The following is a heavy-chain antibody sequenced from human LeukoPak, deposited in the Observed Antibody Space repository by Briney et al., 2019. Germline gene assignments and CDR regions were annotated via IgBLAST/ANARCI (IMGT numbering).Heavy chain of an antibody. CDR2: INPNSGGT. D-gene: IGHD3-22*01. CDR3: ARDLVQSSGSNWFDP. V-gene: IGHV1-2*02. CDR1: GYSFTGYY. Sequence: AASVKVSCKASGYSFTGYYMHWVRQAPGQRLEWMGWINPNSGGTNYAQKFQGRVTMTRDTSISTAYMELSRLRSDDTGVYYCARDLVQSSGSNWFDPWGQGTLVTVSS. J-gene: IGHJ5*02.